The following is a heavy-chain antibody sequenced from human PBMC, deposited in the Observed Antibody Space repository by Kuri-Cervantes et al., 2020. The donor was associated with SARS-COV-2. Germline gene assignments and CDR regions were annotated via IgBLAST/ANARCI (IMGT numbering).Heavy chain of an antibody. D-gene: IGHD4-11*01. V-gene: IGHV3-43D*03. CDR1: GFTFDDYA. CDR2: ISWDGGRT. J-gene: IGHJ4*02. CDR3: AKDKGSNEYSHPYTDS. Sequence: GGSLRLSCAASGFTFDDYAMHWVRQVPGKGLEWVSLISWDGGRTYYADSVKGRFTISRDNTKNSLYLQMNTLRTEDTALYYCAKDKGSNEYSHPYTDSWGQGTLVTVSS.